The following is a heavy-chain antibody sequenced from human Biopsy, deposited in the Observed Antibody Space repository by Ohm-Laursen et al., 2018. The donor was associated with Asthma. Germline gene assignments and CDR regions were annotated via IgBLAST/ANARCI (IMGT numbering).Heavy chain of an antibody. CDR2: IYSGGAS. J-gene: IGHJ4*02. D-gene: IGHD3-22*01. V-gene: IGHV3-53*01. CDR1: GFAVSRDH. CDR3: ARGDSSNWSHYYFDY. Sequence: SLRLSCATSGFAVSRDHMFWVRQAPGKGLEWVSVIYSGGASHTADSVRGRFTISRDYSKNTLYLQMHSLRAEDTAVYYCARGDSSNWSHYYFDYWGQGTLVTVSS.